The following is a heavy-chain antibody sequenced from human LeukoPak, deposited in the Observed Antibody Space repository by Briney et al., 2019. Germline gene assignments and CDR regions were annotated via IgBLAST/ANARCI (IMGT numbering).Heavy chain of an antibody. V-gene: IGHV3-48*03. CDR3: ARSATLYYYYYMDV. J-gene: IGHJ6*03. CDR1: GFTFSNFE. Sequence: GGSLRLSCAASGFTFSNFEMTWVRQAPGKGLEWVSYISRSGSTIYYADSVKGRFTISRDNAKNSLYLQMNSLRAEDTAVYYCARSATLYYYYYMDVWGKGTTVTVSS. D-gene: IGHD6-13*01. CDR2: ISRSGSTI.